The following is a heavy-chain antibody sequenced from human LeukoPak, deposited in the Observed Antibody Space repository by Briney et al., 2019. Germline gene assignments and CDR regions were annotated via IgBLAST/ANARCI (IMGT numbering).Heavy chain of an antibody. V-gene: IGHV3-21*01. CDR1: GFTFSDHH. CDR3: ASAPSIGGMDV. J-gene: IGHJ6*02. CDR2: ISSSSSYI. Sequence: GGSLRLSCAASGFTFSDHHMDWVRQAPGKGLEWVSSISSSSSYIYYADSVKGRFTISRDNAKNSLYLQMNSLRAEDTAVYYCASAPSIGGMDVWGQGTTVTVSS.